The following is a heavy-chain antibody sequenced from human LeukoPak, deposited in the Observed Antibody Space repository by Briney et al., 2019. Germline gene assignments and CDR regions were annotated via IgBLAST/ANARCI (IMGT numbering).Heavy chain of an antibody. CDR2: ISSSSSDI. V-gene: IGHV3-21*01. CDR3: ARDSRTTGTTSGYFDY. Sequence: PGGSLRLSCAASGFTFSSYSLNWVRQAPGKGLEWVSSISSSSSDIYYAVSVKGRFTIPRDNAKNSLYLQMNSLRAEDTAVYYCARDSRTTGTTSGYFDYWGQGTLVTVSS. D-gene: IGHD1-1*01. CDR1: GFTFSSYS. J-gene: IGHJ4*02.